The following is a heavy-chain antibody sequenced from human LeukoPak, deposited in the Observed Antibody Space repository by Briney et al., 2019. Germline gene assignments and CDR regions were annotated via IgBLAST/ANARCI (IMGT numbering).Heavy chain of an antibody. CDR2: IWYDGSNK. D-gene: IGHD4-23*01. CDR3: ARGPGGSSY. V-gene: IGHV3-33*08. CDR1: GFTFSSYG. Sequence: PGRSLRLSCAASGFTFSSYGMHWVRQAPAKGQEWVAVIWYDGSNKYYADSVKGRLTISSDNSKNTLYLQMNSLRAAATTVYYCARGPGGSSYWGEGTLVTVSS. J-gene: IGHJ4*02.